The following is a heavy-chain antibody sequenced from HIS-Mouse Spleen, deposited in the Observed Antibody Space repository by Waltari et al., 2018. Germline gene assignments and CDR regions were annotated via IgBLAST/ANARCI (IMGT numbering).Heavy chain of an antibody. Sequence: QVTLKESGPVLVKPTETLTLTCTVSGFSLSNARMGVSWIGQPPGKALEWLAHIFSNDEKSYSTSLKSRLTISKDTSKSQVVLTMTNMDPVDTATYYCARIKLYSGYDYFDYWGQGTLVTVSS. V-gene: IGHV2-26*01. CDR1: GFSLSNARMG. D-gene: IGHD5-12*01. CDR3: ARIKLYSGYDYFDY. CDR2: IFSNDEK. J-gene: IGHJ4*02.